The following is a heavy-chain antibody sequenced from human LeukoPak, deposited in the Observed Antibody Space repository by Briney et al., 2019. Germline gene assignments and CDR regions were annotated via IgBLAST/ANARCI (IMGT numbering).Heavy chain of an antibody. V-gene: IGHV1-69-2*01. CDR3: ATSYSSSSPFDY. CDR2: VDPEDGET. J-gene: IGHJ4*02. Sequence: ASVKISCKVSGYTFTDYYMHWVQQAPGKGLECVGLVDPEDGETIYAEKFQGRVTISADTSTDTAYMELSSLRSEDTAVYYCATSYSSSSPFDYWGQGTLVTVSS. CDR1: GYTFTDYY. D-gene: IGHD6-6*01.